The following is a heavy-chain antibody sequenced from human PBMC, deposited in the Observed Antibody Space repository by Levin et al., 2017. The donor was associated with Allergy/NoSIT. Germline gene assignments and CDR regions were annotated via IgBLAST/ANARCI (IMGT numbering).Heavy chain of an antibody. J-gene: IGHJ4*02. CDR1: GFTFNNYA. V-gene: IGHV3-23*01. Sequence: GGSLRLSCAASGFTFNNYAMSWVRQAPGKGLEWVSAIINSGVGTYYADSVKGRFTISRDNSKNTMYLQMNSLRAEDTAVYFCAKDAIRGSDQSYYFDYWGQGTLVTASS. D-gene: IGHD6-19*01. CDR3: AKDAIRGSDQSYYFDY. CDR2: IINSGVGT.